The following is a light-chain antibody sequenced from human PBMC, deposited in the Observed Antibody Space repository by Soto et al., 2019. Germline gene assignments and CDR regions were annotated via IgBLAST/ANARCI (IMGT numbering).Light chain of an antibody. CDR2: EVT. Sequence: QSALTQPASVSGSLGQSITISCTGTSSDVGAYHYVSWYQQHPDKAPKLLIFEVTNRPSGVSGRFSGSKSGITAALSISGLQAEDESDYYFTSYSSASPVLFGGGTKLTV. V-gene: IGLV2-14*01. J-gene: IGLJ2*01. CDR3: TSYSSASPVL. CDR1: SSDVGAYHY.